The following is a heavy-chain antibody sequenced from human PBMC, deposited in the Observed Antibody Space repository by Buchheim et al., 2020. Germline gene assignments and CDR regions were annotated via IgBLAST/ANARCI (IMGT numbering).Heavy chain of an antibody. D-gene: IGHD3-22*01. J-gene: IGHJ4*02. CDR3: AKDSGSGGYYYGGDY. Sequence: EVQLLESGGDLIQPGESLRLSCAASGFTFSSYAMSWVRQAPGKGLEWVSGISGSGHKTYYADSVKGRFTISRDNSDNTLFLQMNSLRAEDTAVYFCAKDSGSGGYYYGGDYWGQGTL. CDR1: GFTFSSYA. V-gene: IGHV3-23*01. CDR2: ISGSGHKT.